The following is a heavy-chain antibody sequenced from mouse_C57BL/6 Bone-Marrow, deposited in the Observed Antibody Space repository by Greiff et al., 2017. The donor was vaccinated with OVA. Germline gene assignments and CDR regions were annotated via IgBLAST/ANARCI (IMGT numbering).Heavy chain of an antibody. V-gene: IGHV1-85*01. CDR3: ARYVRITTVVATNDY. J-gene: IGHJ2*01. D-gene: IGHD1-1*01. CDR2: IYPSDGST. Sequence: QVQLQQSGPELVKPGASVKLSCKASGYTFTSYDINWVKQRPGQGLEWIGWIYPSDGSTKYNEKFKGKATLTVDTSSSTAYMELHSLTSEDSAVYFCARYVRITTVVATNDYWGQGTTLTVSS. CDR1: GYTFTSYD.